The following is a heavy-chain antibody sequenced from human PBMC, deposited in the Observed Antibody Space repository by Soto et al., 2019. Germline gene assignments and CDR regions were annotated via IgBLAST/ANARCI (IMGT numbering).Heavy chain of an antibody. CDR1: GGTFSSYT. CDR2: IIPILGIA. CDR3: ARTDGDYYDSSGYYDSDY. V-gene: IGHV1-69*02. Sequence: QVQLVQSGAEVKKPGSSVKVSCKASGGTFSSYTISWVRQAPGQGLEWMGRIIPILGIANYAQKFQGRVTITADKSTSTAYMELSSLRSEDTAVYYCARTDGDYYDSSGYYDSDYWGQGTLVTVSS. D-gene: IGHD3-22*01. J-gene: IGHJ4*02.